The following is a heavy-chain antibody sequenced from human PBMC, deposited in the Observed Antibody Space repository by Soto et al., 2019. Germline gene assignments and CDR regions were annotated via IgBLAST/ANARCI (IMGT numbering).Heavy chain of an antibody. D-gene: IGHD3-16*02. Sequence: ASVKVSCKASGDTFSSYAISWVRQAPGQGLEWMGGIIPIFGTANYAQKFQGRVTITADESTSTAYMELSSLRSEDTAVYYCASGDYVWGSYRYPRDDHGMDVWGQGTTVTVSS. CDR2: IIPIFGTA. CDR3: ASGDYVWGSYRYPRDDHGMDV. CDR1: GDTFSSYA. V-gene: IGHV1-69*13. J-gene: IGHJ6*02.